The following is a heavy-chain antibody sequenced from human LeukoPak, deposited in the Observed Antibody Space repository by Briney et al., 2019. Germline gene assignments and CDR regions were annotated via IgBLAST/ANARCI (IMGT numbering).Heavy chain of an antibody. D-gene: IGHD2-2*01. V-gene: IGHV3-21*01. CDR3: ARATRGLYSYCSSTSCPLFDY. J-gene: IGHJ4*02. Sequence: GGSLRLSCAASGFTFSNYWMTWVRQAPGKGLEWVSSISSSSSYIYYADSVKGRFTISRDNAKNSLYLQMNSLRAEDTAVYYCARATRGLYSYCSSTSCPLFDYWGQGTLVTVSS. CDR2: ISSSSSYI. CDR1: GFTFSNYW.